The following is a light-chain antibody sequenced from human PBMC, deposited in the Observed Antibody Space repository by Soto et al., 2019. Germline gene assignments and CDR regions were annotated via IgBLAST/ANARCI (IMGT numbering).Light chain of an antibody. CDR2: DVS. Sequence: QSVLTQPASVSGSPGQSITISCTGTSSDVGGHNYVSWYQHHPGKAPKLMIYDVSDRPSGVSNRFSGSKSGNTASLTISGLQAEDEADYYCSSYTSSSTPVVFGGGTKLTVL. CDR1: SSDVGGHNY. V-gene: IGLV2-14*03. J-gene: IGLJ2*01. CDR3: SSYTSSSTPVV.